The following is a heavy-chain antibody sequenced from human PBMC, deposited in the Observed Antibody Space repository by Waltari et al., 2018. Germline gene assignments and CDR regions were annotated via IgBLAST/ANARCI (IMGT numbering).Heavy chain of an antibody. J-gene: IGHJ4*02. CDR1: GGSISSSSYY. CDR2: IYYSEST. CDR3: ARSDFWSGYYTFDY. V-gene: IGHV4-39*01. Sequence: QLQLQESGPGLVKPSETLSLTCTVSGGSISSSSYYWGWIRQPPGKGLEWVGSIYYSESTYYNPSLKSRCTISVETSKNQFSLKLSSVTAADTAVYYCARSDFWSGYYTFDYWGQGTLVTVSS. D-gene: IGHD3-3*01.